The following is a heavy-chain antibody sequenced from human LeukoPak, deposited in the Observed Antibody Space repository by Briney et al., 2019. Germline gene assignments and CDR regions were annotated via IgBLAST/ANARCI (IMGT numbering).Heavy chain of an antibody. V-gene: IGHV3-23*01. Sequence: PGGSLRLSCAASGFTFRNYAMSWVRQAPGKGLEWVSAISASDGTPYYADSVKGRFTISRDNSQNTLYLQMNSLRAEDTAVYYCAKRHIAALGGDAFDAWGQGTMVTVSS. CDR1: GFTFRNYA. J-gene: IGHJ3*01. CDR3: AKRHIAALGGDAFDA. CDR2: ISASDGTP. D-gene: IGHD5-12*01.